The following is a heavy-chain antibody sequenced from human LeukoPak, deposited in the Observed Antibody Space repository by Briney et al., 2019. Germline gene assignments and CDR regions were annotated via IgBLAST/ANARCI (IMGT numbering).Heavy chain of an antibody. Sequence: RPGGSLRLSCAASGFTFDDYVMSWVRQAPGKGLEWVSGINWNGGSTGYADSVKGRFTISRDNAKNSLYLQMNSLRAEDTALYYCARDLGDWGDYYYYGMDVWGQGTTVTVSS. V-gene: IGHV3-20*04. J-gene: IGHJ6*02. CDR2: INWNGGST. D-gene: IGHD3-10*01. CDR1: GFTFDDYV. CDR3: ARDLGDWGDYYYYGMDV.